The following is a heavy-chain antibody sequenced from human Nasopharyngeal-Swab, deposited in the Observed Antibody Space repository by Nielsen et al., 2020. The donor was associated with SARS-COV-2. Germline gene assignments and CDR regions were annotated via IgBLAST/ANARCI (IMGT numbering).Heavy chain of an antibody. D-gene: IGHD3-3*01. CDR3: ARVFTIFGVVGGY. CDR1: GYTFTSYG. CDR2: INAGNGNT. Sequence: ASVKVSCKASGYTFTSYGISWVRQAPGQGLEWMGWINAGNGNTKYSQKFQGRVTITRDTSASTAYMELSSLRSEDTAVYYCARVFTIFGVVGGYWGQGTLVTVSS. J-gene: IGHJ4*02. V-gene: IGHV1-3*01.